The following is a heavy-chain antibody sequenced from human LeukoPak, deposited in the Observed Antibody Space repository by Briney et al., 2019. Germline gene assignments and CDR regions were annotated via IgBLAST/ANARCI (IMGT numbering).Heavy chain of an antibody. CDR2: ISGSGGST. V-gene: IGHV3-23*01. D-gene: IGHD6-6*01. J-gene: IGHJ3*02. Sequence: GGSLRLSCAASGFTFSSYAMSWVRKAPGKGLEWVSAISGSGGSTYYADSVKGRFAISRDNSKNTLYLQMNSLRAEDTAVYYCAKHSRSSIDAFDIWGQGTMVTVSS. CDR3: AKHSRSSIDAFDI. CDR1: GFTFSSYA.